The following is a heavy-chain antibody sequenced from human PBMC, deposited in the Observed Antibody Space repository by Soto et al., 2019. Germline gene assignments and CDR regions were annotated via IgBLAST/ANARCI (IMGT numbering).Heavy chain of an antibody. J-gene: IGHJ4*02. CDR1: GLPFTTYP. V-gene: IGHV3-23*01. CDR3: AKDHDYGDYGLDFYFDY. D-gene: IGHD4-17*01. Sequence: EVQLLESGGGLVQPGGSLRLSFEPSGLPFTTYPWAWSRQAPGRGRGWVPAISGSGGSTYYADSVKGRFTISRDNSKNTLYLQMNSLRAEDTAVYYCAKDHDYGDYGLDFYFDYWGQGTLVTVSS. CDR2: ISGSGGST.